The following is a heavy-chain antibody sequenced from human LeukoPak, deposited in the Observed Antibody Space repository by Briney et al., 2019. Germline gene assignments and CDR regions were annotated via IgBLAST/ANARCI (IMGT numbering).Heavy chain of an antibody. CDR1: GFTFSSYG. CDR2: ISYDGSNK. CDR3: ARSRDF. J-gene: IGHJ4*02. V-gene: IGHV3-30*03. Sequence: GGSLRLSCAASGFTFSSYGMHWVRQAPGKGLEWVAVISYDGSNKYYADSVKGRFTISRDNAKNSVFLQMNSLRVEDTAMYYCARSRDFWGQGTLVTVSS.